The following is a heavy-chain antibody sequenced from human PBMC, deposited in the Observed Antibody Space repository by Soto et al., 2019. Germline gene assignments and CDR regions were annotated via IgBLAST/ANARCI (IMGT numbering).Heavy chain of an antibody. Sequence: QVQLVQSGPEVKMPGASVNVSCKASGYTFTSYGINWVRQAPGQGLEWMGRVSTYNANTKYAQKFQGRVTMTTDTSTTTVYMHLRSLRSDDTAVYYCAKERGLTASTLFGYWGQGTVVTVS. CDR1: GYTFTSYG. CDR2: VSTYNANT. V-gene: IGHV1-18*01. CDR3: AKERGLTASTLFGY. J-gene: IGHJ4*02. D-gene: IGHD3-10*02.